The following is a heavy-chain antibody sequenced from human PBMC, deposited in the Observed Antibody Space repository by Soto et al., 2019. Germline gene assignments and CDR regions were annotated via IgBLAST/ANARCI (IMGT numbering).Heavy chain of an antibody. CDR2: IYYSGNT. V-gene: IGHV4-31*11. CDR1: GGSISSGGYY. Sequence: QVQLQESGPGLVKPSQTLSLTCAVSGGSISSGGYYWSWIRQHPGKGLEWIGYIYYSGNTYYNPSLRSRVTKAVDTSKNQFSLKLSSVTAADTAVYYCASNCGGDCYSGAPDYWGQGTLVTVSS. D-gene: IGHD2-21*02. CDR3: ASNCGGDCYSGAPDY. J-gene: IGHJ4*02.